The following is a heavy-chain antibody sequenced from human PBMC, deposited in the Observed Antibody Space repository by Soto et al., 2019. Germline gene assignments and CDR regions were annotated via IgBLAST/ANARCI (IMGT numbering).Heavy chain of an antibody. D-gene: IGHD6-25*01. CDR2: ISGSGGTT. Sequence: EVQLLESGGGLVQPGRSLRLSCAASGFTFSSYAMSWVRQAPGKGLEWVSAISGSGGTTYYADSVQGRFTISRDNSKNTLFLQMNSLRAEETAVYYCAKCFVETGGSSGWPWSFHYWGQGTLVTVSS. J-gene: IGHJ4*02. CDR1: GFTFSSYA. V-gene: IGHV3-23*01. CDR3: AKCFVETGGSSGWPWSFHY.